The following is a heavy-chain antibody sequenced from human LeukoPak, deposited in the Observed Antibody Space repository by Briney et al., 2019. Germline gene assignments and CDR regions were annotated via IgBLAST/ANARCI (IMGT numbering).Heavy chain of an antibody. J-gene: IGHJ4*02. CDR2: ISYDGSNK. CDR1: GFTFSSYG. CDR3: ARGAGYSSGWCVDY. V-gene: IGHV3-30*03. D-gene: IGHD6-19*01. Sequence: GGSLRLSCAASGFTFSSYGMRWVRQAPGKGLEWVAVISYDGSNKYYADSVKGRFTISRDNSKNTLYLQMNSLRAEDTAVYYCARGAGYSSGWCVDYWGQGTLVTVSS.